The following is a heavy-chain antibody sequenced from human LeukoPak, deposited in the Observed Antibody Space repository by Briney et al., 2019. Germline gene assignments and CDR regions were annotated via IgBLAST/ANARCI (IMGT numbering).Heavy chain of an antibody. V-gene: IGHV3-30*02. Sequence: GSLRLSCAASGFTFSSYGMHWVRQAPGKGLEWVAFIRYDGSNKYYADSVKGRFTISRDNSKNTLYLQMNSLRAEDTALYYCGRDLSGWYGPDYWGQGTLVTVSS. CDR1: GFTFSSYG. CDR3: GRDLSGWYGPDY. D-gene: IGHD6-19*01. CDR2: IRYDGSNK. J-gene: IGHJ4*02.